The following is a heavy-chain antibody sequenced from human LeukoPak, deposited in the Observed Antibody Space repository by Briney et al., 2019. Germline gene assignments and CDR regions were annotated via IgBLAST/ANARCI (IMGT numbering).Heavy chain of an antibody. Sequence: GASVKVSCKASGYTFTGYYMHWVRQAPGQGLEWMGWINPNSGGTNYAQKFQGWVTMTRDTSISTAYMELSRLRSDDTAVYYCARSYDSSGYSAFDIWGLGTMVTVSS. CDR3: ARSYDSSGYSAFDI. V-gene: IGHV1-2*04. D-gene: IGHD3-22*01. CDR1: GYTFTGYY. J-gene: IGHJ3*02. CDR2: INPNSGGT.